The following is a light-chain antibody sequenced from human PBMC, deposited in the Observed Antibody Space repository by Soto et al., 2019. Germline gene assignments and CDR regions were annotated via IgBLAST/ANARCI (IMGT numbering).Light chain of an antibody. J-gene: IGKJ1*01. V-gene: IGKV3-15*01. Sequence: EIVMTQSPATLSVSPGERATLSCRASQSVSSNLAWYQQQPGQAPRLLIYGASTSATGIPARFSGSGSGTEFTLNISSLQSEEVAVYYCKQYNNWPPWTFGQGNKVEIK. CDR2: GAS. CDR1: QSVSSN. CDR3: KQYNNWPPWT.